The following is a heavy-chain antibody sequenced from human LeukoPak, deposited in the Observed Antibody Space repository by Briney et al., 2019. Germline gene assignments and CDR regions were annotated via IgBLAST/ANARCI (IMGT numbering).Heavy chain of an antibody. CDR1: GDTFSSYA. CDR2: IIPIFGTA. D-gene: IGHD6-19*01. V-gene: IGHV1-69*13. J-gene: IGHJ4*02. CDR3: ARDVRPASSEPFIFDY. Sequence: ASVKVSCKASGDTFSSYAISWVRQAPGQGLEWMGGIIPIFGTANYAQKFQGRVTITADESTSTAYMELSSLRSEDTAVYYCARDVRPASSEPFIFDYWGQGTLVTVSS.